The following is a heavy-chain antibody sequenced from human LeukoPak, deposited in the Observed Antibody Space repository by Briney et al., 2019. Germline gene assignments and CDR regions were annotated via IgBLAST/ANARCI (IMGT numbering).Heavy chain of an antibody. D-gene: IGHD5-18*01. CDR2: IYYDGST. Sequence: KPSETLSPTCTVSGGSISSYYWIWIRKAPGKGLEWIGYIYYDGSTNYNPSLKSRVTISLDTSKNQFSLKLYSVTAADTAVYHCATDEYSYGSFDSWGQGTLVTVSS. J-gene: IGHJ4*02. CDR3: ATDEYSYGSFDS. V-gene: IGHV4-59*01. CDR1: GGSISSYY.